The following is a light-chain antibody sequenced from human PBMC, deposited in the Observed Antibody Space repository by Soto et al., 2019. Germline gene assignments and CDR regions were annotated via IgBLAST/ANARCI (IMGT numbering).Light chain of an antibody. V-gene: IGKV3-20*01. J-gene: IGKJ4*01. CDR2: AAS. CDR3: QQYGSAPLT. CDR1: QSVAGSY. Sequence: DIVLTQSPGTLSLSPGERATLSCRASQSVAGSYLAWYQHQRGQAPRLLIYAASSRATGIPDRFSGTGSGTDFTLTISRLEPDDFALYYCQQYGSAPLTFGGGTKVDIK.